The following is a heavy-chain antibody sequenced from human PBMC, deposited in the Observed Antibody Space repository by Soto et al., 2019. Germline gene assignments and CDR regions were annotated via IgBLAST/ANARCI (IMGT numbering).Heavy chain of an antibody. Sequence: LRLSCAGSGFTFSDYYMSWIRQAPGKGLEWVSYISSSGNIIYYADSVEGRFTISRDNAKNSLYLQMNSLRAEDTAVYYCARDLGYYASDGYFDYWGQGTLVTVSS. V-gene: IGHV3-11*01. D-gene: IGHD3-22*01. CDR1: GFTFSDYY. CDR2: ISSSGNII. CDR3: ARDLGYYASDGYFDY. J-gene: IGHJ4*02.